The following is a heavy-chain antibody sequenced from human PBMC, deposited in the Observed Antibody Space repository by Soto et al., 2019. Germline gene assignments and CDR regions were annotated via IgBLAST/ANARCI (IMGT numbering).Heavy chain of an antibody. J-gene: IGHJ4*02. Sequence: EVQLVESGGNLVQPGGSLRLSCAASGFTFSSYWMRWVRQAPGKGLEWVANIKYDGSEKYYVDSVKGRFTISRDNAKNSVYMQMNSLRDEDTAVYYCARGEQWLVRWVYWGQGTLVTVSS. CDR1: GFTFSSYW. CDR2: IKYDGSEK. D-gene: IGHD6-19*01. V-gene: IGHV3-7*04. CDR3: ARGEQWLVRWVY.